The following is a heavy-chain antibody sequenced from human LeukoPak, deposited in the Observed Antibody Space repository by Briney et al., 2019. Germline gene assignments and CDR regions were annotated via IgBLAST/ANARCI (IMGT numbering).Heavy chain of an antibody. V-gene: IGHV3-23*01. CDR2: ISGSGGST. D-gene: IGHD6-13*01. Sequence: GGSLRLSCAASGFTFSTYWMHWVRQAPGTGLEWVSAISGSGGSTYYADSVKGRFTISRDNSKNTLYLQMNSLRAEDTAVYYCATSPDTIAAADDYWGQGTLVTVYS. J-gene: IGHJ4*02. CDR1: GFTFSTYW. CDR3: ATSPDTIAAADDY.